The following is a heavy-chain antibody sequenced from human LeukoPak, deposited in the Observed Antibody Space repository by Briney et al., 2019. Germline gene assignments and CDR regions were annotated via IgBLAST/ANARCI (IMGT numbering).Heavy chain of an antibody. CDR2: IYYSGST. V-gene: IGHV4-59*01. J-gene: IGHJ4*02. Sequence: SETLSLTCTVSGGSISSYYWSWIRQPPGKGLEWLGYIYYSGSTNYNPSLKSRVTISVDTSKNQFSLKLSSVTAADTAVYYCARTKAGSVTGDRYFDYWGQGTLVTVSS. CDR3: ARTKAGSVTGDRYFDY. D-gene: IGHD7-27*01. CDR1: GGSISSYY.